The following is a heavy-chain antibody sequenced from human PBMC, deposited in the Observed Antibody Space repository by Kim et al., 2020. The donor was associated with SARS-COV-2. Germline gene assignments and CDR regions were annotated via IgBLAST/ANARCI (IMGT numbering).Heavy chain of an antibody. CDR3: ARVLRRHNWFDP. J-gene: IGHJ5*02. Sequence: SETLSLTCAVYGGSFSGYYWSWIRQPPGKGLEWIGEINHSGSTNYNPSLKSRVTISVDTSKNQFSLKLRSVTAADTAVYYCARVLRRHNWFDPWGQGTLVTVSS. D-gene: IGHD4-17*01. CDR2: INHSGST. CDR1: GGSFSGYY. V-gene: IGHV4-34*01.